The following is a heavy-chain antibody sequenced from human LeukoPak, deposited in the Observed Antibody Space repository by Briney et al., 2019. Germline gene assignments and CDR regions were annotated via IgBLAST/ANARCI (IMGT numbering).Heavy chain of an antibody. CDR1: GHSLTDVS. J-gene: IGHJ4*02. CDR2: FDPEDGET. V-gene: IGHV1-24*01. D-gene: IGHD3-16*02. Sequence: ASVKVSCKVSGHSLTDVSMHWVRQAPGKGLEWMGGFDPEDGETIYAQKFQGRVTMTEDTSTDTVYMELSSLRSEDTAVYYCATDPAMITFGGVIAELDTWGQGTLVTVSS. CDR3: ATDPAMITFGGVIAELDT.